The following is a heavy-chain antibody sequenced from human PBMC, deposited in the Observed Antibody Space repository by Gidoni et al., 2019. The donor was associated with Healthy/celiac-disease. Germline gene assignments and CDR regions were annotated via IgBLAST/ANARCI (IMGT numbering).Heavy chain of an antibody. J-gene: IGHJ3*02. D-gene: IGHD2-2*01. Sequence: EVQLVESGGGLVKPGGSLRLSCAASGFTFSSYSMNWVRQAPGKGLEWVSSISSSSSYIYYADSVKGRFTISRDNAKNSLYLQMNSLRAEDTAVYYCARDGDIVVVPADDRAFDIWGQGTMVTVSS. CDR2: ISSSSSYI. CDR3: ARDGDIVVVPADDRAFDI. V-gene: IGHV3-21*01. CDR1: GFTFSSYS.